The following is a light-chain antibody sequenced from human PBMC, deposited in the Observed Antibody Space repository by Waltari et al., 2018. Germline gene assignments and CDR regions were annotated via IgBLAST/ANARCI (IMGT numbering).Light chain of an antibody. Sequence: EIVFTQSPGTLSLSPGERATLSCRASQSVTSSRLAWYQQKPGQAPRLLISGVSTRATGIPDRFSGSGSGTDFTLTISRLEPEDSAVYYCQQYGRSPYIFGQGTKLEIK. CDR2: GVS. J-gene: IGKJ2*01. V-gene: IGKV3-20*01. CDR1: QSVTSSR. CDR3: QQYGRSPYI.